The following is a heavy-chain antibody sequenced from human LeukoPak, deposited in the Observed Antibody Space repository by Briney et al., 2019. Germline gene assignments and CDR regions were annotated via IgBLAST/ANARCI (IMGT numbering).Heavy chain of an antibody. V-gene: IGHV1-69*04. CDR3: ARDCRARYCSGGSRGQYYYYGMDV. D-gene: IGHD2-15*01. CDR1: GGTFSSYA. CDR2: IIPILGIA. J-gene: IGHJ6*04. Sequence: SVKVSCKASGGTFSSYAISWVRQAPGQGLEWMGRIIPILGIANYAQKFQGRVTITADKSTSTAYMELSSLRSEDTAVYYCARDCRARYCSGGSRGQYYYYGMDVWGKGTTVTVSP.